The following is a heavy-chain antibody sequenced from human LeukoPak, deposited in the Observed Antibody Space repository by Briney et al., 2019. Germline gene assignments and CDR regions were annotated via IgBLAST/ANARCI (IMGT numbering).Heavy chain of an antibody. CDR2: IYYSGST. V-gene: IGHV4-61*01. D-gene: IGHD6-6*01. CDR3: AREVGIAARPFDY. CDR1: GGSVSSGSYY. J-gene: IGHJ4*02. Sequence: SETLSLTCTVSGGSVSSGSYYWSWIRQPPGKGLEWIGYIYYSGSTNYNPSLKGRVTISVDTSKNQFSLKLSSVTAADTAVYYCAREVGIAARPFDYWGQGTLVTVSS.